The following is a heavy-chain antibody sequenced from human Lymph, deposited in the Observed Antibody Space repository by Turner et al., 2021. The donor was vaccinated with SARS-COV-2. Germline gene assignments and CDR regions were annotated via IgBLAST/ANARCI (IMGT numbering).Heavy chain of an antibody. CDR1: GFTFSSYS. Sequence: EMQLVEAGGGLVQPGGPLRPTGPPSGFTFSSYSMNWVRQSPGKGLEWVSYISISSSTIYYADTVKGRFTISRDNAKNSLYLQMNSLRDEDTAVYYCARYRGGYGAYYYGMDVWGQGTTVTVSS. V-gene: IGHV3-48*02. D-gene: IGHD2-15*01. CDR3: ARYRGGYGAYYYGMDV. CDR2: ISISSSTI. J-gene: IGHJ6*02.